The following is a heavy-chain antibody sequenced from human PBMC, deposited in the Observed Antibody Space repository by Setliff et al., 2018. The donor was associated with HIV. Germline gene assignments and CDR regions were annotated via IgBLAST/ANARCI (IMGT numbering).Heavy chain of an antibody. V-gene: IGHV1-18*01. CDR1: GYTFTSYG. D-gene: IGHD3-22*01. J-gene: IGHJ5*02. Sequence: GASVKVSCKASGYTFTSYGISWVRQAPGQGLEWMGWISAYNGNTNYAQKLQGRVTMTTDKSTSTAYMELRSLRSDDTAVYYCARDGEYYYDSSGPVFDPWGQGTLVTVSS. CDR2: ISAYNGNT. CDR3: ARDGEYYYDSSGPVFDP.